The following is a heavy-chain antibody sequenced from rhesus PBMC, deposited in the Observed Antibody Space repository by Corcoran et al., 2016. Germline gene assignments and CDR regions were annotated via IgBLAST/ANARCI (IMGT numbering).Heavy chain of an antibody. D-gene: IGHD6-13*01. J-gene: IGHJ5-2*02. V-gene: IGHV4-80*01. CDR1: GGSFSSYW. CDR2: INANRGST. CDR3: ARWVKYSSWRGDSLDV. Sequence: QLQLQESGPGLVKPSETLSLTCAVSGGSFSSYWWSWLGQPPGKGLEWIGEINANRGSTNYNPSLKSRVTIAKDASKNQFSLKLSSVTAADTAVYYCARWVKYSSWRGDSLDVWGRGVLVTVSS.